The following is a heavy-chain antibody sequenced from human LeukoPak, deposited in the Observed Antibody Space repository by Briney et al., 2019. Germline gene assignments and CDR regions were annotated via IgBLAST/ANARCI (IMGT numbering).Heavy chain of an antibody. Sequence: SLRLSCAASGYTFGSYGMHWVRQAPAKGLEWVALIPYDGNNKYYADSVKGRFTISRDNSKNTLYLQMNSLRAEDTAVYYCAREAYYDILTGYSGRDPFDPWGQGTLVTVSS. CDR2: IPYDGNNK. CDR3: AREAYYDILTGYSGRDPFDP. CDR1: GYTFGSYG. J-gene: IGHJ5*02. D-gene: IGHD3-9*01. V-gene: IGHV3-30*03.